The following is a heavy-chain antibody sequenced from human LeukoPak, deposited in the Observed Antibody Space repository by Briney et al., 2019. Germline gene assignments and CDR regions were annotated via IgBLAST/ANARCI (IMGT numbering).Heavy chain of an antibody. Sequence: SETLPLTCAVYGGSFSGYYWSWIRQPPGKGLEWIGEINHSGSTNYNPSLKSRVTISVDTSKNQFSLKLSSVTAADTAVYYCARGRSLDGDYYYFDYWGQGTLVAVSS. CDR1: GGSFSGYY. J-gene: IGHJ4*02. CDR3: ARGRSLDGDYYYFDY. D-gene: IGHD4-17*01. CDR2: INHSGST. V-gene: IGHV4-34*01.